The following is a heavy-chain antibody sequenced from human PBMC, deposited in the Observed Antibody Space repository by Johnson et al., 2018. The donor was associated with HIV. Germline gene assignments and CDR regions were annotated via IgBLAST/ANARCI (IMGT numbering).Heavy chain of an antibody. D-gene: IGHD6-13*01. V-gene: IGHV3-30*02. J-gene: IGHJ3*02. CDR2: IRDDGSNK. Sequence: QVQLLESGGGVVQPGGSLRLSCVASGFTFSSYGMHWVRQAPGKGLEWVAFIRDDGSNKYYADSVKGRFTISRDNSKNPLYLQMNSLRAEDTAVYYWAKDRTAAGDAFDIWGQGTMVTVSS. CDR3: AKDRTAAGDAFDI. CDR1: GFTFSSYG.